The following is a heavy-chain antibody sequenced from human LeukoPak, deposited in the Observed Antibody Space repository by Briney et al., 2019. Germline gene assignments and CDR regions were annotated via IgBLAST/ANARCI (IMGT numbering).Heavy chain of an antibody. CDR3: AREEYYDFWSGYPPGWFDP. V-gene: IGHV4-61*02. CDR1: GGSISSGSYY. CDR2: IYTSGST. Sequence: PSETLSLTCTVSGGSISSGSYYWSWIRQPAGKGLEWIGRIYTSGSTNFNPSLKSRVTISVDTSKNQFSLKLSSVTAADTAVYYCAREEYYDFWSGYPPGWFDPWGQGTLVTVSS. D-gene: IGHD3-3*01. J-gene: IGHJ5*02.